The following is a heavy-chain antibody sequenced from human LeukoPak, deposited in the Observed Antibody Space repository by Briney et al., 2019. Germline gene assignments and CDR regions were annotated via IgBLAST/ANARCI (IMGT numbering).Heavy chain of an antibody. CDR3: ARDLRTYYPRHFDS. J-gene: IGHJ4*02. CDR2: INWSGGRT. V-gene: IGHV3-20*04. Sequence: GGSLRLSCAASGLTFDDYGISGVRQAPGKGLEWVSGINWSGGRTAYVDSVKGRFTISRDNAKNSLYLQLNGLVAEYTAAYYCARDLRTYYPRHFDSWGQGTLVTVSS. D-gene: IGHD3-22*01. CDR1: GLTFDDYG.